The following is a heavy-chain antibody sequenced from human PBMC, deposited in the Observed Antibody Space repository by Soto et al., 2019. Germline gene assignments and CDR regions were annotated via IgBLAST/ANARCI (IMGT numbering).Heavy chain of an antibody. D-gene: IGHD3-16*01. V-gene: IGHV3-30-3*01. CDR1: GFTVSSYA. Sequence: QVQLVESGGGVVQPGRSLRLSCAASGFTVSSYAMHWVRRAPGKGLEWMAVMSYDGSNKYYADSVKGRFTISRDNSKNTLYLQMNSLRPEDTALYYCARDGGAYWGQGTLVIVSS. CDR2: MSYDGSNK. CDR3: ARDGGAY. J-gene: IGHJ4*02.